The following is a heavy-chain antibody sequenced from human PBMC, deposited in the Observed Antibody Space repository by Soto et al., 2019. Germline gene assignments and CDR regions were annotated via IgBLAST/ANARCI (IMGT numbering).Heavy chain of an antibody. D-gene: IGHD2-2*01. CDR3: ARAALYCSSTSCLTPNNWFDP. CDR1: GDSVSSNSAA. CDR2: TYYRSKWYN. Sequence: SQTLSLTCAISGDSVSSNSAAWNWIRQSPSRGLEWLGRTYYRSKWYNDYAVSVKSRITINPDTSKNQFSLQLNSVTPEDTAVYYCARAALYCSSTSCLTPNNWFDPWGQGTLVTVSS. V-gene: IGHV6-1*01. J-gene: IGHJ5*02.